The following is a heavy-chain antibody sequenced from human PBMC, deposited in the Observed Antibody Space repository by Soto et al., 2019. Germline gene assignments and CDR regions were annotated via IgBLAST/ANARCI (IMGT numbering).Heavy chain of an antibody. CDR3: AKDVGLHRSDH. Sequence: GGSLRLSCAASGFTFSTYAMTWVRQAPGKGLQWVSSISNSGGSTYYADSVKGRVTISRDNSRNTVYLQMNSLRAEDTAVYYCAKDVGLHRSDHWGQGILVTVSS. CDR1: GFTFSTYA. V-gene: IGHV3-23*01. CDR2: ISNSGGST. D-gene: IGHD5-18*01. J-gene: IGHJ5*02.